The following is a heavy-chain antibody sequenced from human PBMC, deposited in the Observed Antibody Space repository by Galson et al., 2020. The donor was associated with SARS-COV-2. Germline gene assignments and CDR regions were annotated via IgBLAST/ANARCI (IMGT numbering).Heavy chain of an antibody. CDR3: ARGRNWNLGDYYYGMDV. J-gene: IGHJ6*02. CDR2: INHSGST. V-gene: IGHV4-34*01. D-gene: IGHD1-1*01. CDR1: GGSFSGYY. Sequence: SETLSLTCAVYGGSFSGYYWSWIRQPPGKGLEWIGEINHSGSTNYNPSLKSRVTISVDTSKNQFSLKLSSVTAADTAVYYCARGRNWNLGDYYYGMDVWGQGTTVTVS.